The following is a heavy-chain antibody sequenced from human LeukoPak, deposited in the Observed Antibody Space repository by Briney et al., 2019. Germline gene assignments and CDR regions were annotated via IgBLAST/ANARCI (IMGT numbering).Heavy chain of an antibody. CDR1: GDRVSSNSAA. Sequence: SQTLSLTCAISGDRVSSNSAAWNWIRQSPSRGLEWLGRTYYRSKWYNDYAVSVKSRITINPDTSKNQFSLQLNSVTPEDTAVYYCARGNYDSSGYYYVETFDYWGQGTLVTVSS. J-gene: IGHJ4*02. CDR2: TYYRSKWYN. D-gene: IGHD3-22*01. V-gene: IGHV6-1*01. CDR3: ARGNYDSSGYYYVETFDY.